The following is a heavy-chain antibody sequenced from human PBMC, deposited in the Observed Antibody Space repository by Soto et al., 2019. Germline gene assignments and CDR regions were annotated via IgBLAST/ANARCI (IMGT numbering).Heavy chain of an antibody. CDR2: IDPSDSYT. D-gene: IGHD2-2*01. CDR1: GYSFTSYW. CDR3: ARPDTSHKGHSYYGMDV. Sequence: PGESLKISCPGSGYSFTSYWITWVRQMPGKGLEWMGRIDPSDSYTNYSLSFQGNVIISADKSISTAYLQWSSLKASDTAMYYCARPDTSHKGHSYYGMDVWGQGTTVTVSS. V-gene: IGHV5-10-1*01. J-gene: IGHJ6*02.